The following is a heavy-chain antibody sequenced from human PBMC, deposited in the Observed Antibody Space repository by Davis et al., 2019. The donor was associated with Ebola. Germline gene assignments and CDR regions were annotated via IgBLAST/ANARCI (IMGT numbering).Heavy chain of an antibody. CDR2: IGGSGDTA. V-gene: IGHV3-23*01. J-gene: IGHJ6*02. CDR3: AKGGARYFYHYYGMDV. Sequence: GGSLRLSCVASGFRFSSYVMGWVRQAPGKGLEWVSRIGGSGDTADYGDSVKGRFTISRDNYKHTLYLQMNSLRADDTALYYCAKGGARYFYHYYGMDVWGQGTTVTVSS. CDR1: GFRFSSYV. D-gene: IGHD2/OR15-2a*01.